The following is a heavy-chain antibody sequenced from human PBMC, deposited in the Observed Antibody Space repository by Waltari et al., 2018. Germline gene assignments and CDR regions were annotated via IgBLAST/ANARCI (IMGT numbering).Heavy chain of an antibody. Sequence: QVQLQELGPGLVKPSETLSLTCAVSGYSISSGYYCGWLRQPPGKGLEWIGSIYHSGSTYYNPSLKSQVTISVDTSKNRFSLKLSSVTAADTAVYYCATRLYSYGHGWGYWGQGTLVTVSS. CDR3: ATRLYSYGHGWGY. CDR1: GYSISSGYY. J-gene: IGHJ4*02. D-gene: IGHD5-18*01. V-gene: IGHV4-38-2*01. CDR2: IYHSGST.